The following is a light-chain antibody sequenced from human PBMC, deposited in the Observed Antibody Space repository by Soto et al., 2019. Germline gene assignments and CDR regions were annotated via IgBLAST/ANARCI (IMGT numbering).Light chain of an antibody. CDR2: DVS. Sequence: QSALTQPASVAGPPGQSITISCTGTSSDVGGYNYVSWYQQHPGKAPKVMIYDVSNRPSGVSNRFSGSKSGNTASLTISGLQAEDEADYYCSSYTSSSPLVFGGGTKLTVL. CDR3: SSYTSSSPLV. V-gene: IGLV2-14*03. J-gene: IGLJ2*01. CDR1: SSDVGGYNY.